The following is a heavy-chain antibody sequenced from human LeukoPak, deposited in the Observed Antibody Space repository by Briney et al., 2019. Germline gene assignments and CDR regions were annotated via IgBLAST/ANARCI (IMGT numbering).Heavy chain of an antibody. CDR2: IYTSGST. D-gene: IGHD2-2*01. CDR3: ARSLLVPAANRGYYYYYMDV. Sequence: SETLSLTCTVSGGSISSYYWSWIRQPAGKGLEWIGRIYTSGSTNYNPSLKSRVTMSVDTSKNQFSLKLSSVTAADTAVYYCARSLLVPAANRGYYYYYMDVWGKGTTVTVSS. J-gene: IGHJ6*03. CDR1: GGSISSYY. V-gene: IGHV4-4*07.